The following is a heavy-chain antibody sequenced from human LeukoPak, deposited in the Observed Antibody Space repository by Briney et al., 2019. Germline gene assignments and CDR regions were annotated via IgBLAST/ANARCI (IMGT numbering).Heavy chain of an antibody. Sequence: PGGSLRLSCAASGFTFSSYTMNWVRQAPGKGLEWVSSISTSSSYIYYADSVRGRFTISRDNAKNSLSLQMNSLRAEDTAVYYCARHTEGMRYSYGYSWGQGTLVTVSS. CDR3: ARHTEGMRYSYGYS. D-gene: IGHD5-18*01. CDR1: GFTFSSYT. V-gene: IGHV3-21*01. J-gene: IGHJ5*02. CDR2: ISTSSSYI.